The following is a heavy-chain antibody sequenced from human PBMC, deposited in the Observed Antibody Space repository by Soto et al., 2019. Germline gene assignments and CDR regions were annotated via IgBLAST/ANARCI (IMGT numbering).Heavy chain of an antibody. Sequence: SETLSLTCAVYGGSFSGYYWSWIRQPPGKGLEWIGEINHSGSTNYNPSLKSRVTISVDTSKNQFSLKLSSVTAADTAVYYCARVKGIAVAGTWRYFQHWGQGTLVTVSS. J-gene: IGHJ1*01. D-gene: IGHD6-19*01. CDR1: GGSFSGYY. V-gene: IGHV4-34*01. CDR3: ARVKGIAVAGTWRYFQH. CDR2: INHSGST.